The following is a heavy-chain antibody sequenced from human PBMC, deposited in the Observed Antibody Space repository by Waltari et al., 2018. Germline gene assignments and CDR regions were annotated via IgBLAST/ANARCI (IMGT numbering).Heavy chain of an antibody. V-gene: IGHV4-39*01. D-gene: IGHD3-22*01. J-gene: IGHJ4*02. CDR3: ARHSYYYDSSGYYY. CDR1: GGSISSSSYY. CDR2: IYYSGST. Sequence: QLQLQESGPGLVKPSETLSLTCTVSGGSISSSSYYWGWIRQPPGKGLEWIGSIYYSGSTYYNPSLKRRVTISVDTSKNQFSLKLSSVTAADTAVYYCARHSYYYDSSGYYYWGQGTLVTVSS.